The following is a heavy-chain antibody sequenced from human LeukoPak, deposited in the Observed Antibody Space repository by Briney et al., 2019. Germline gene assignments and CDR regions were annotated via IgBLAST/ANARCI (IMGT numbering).Heavy chain of an antibody. CDR2: INHSGST. CDR3: AREEIVVVPAAIDYYGMDV. CDR1: GGSFSGYY. Sequence: SETLSLTCAVYGGSFSGYYWSWIRQPPGKGLEWLGEINHSGSTNYNPSLKSRVTISVDTSKNQFSLKLSSVTAADTAVYYCAREEIVVVPAAIDYYGMDVWGQGTTVTVSS. V-gene: IGHV4-34*01. D-gene: IGHD2-2*02. J-gene: IGHJ6*02.